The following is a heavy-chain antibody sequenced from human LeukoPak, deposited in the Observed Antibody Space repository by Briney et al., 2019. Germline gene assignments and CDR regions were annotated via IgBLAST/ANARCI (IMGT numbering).Heavy chain of an antibody. J-gene: IGHJ6*02. CDR3: ARDGARDSSWYEGRLYYYCGMDV. CDR1: GFTFSSYS. CDR2: ISSSSSYI. D-gene: IGHD6-13*01. V-gene: IGHV3-21*01. Sequence: GGSLRLSCAASGFTFSSYSMNWVRQAPGKGLEWVSSISSSSSYIYYADSVKGRFTISRDNAKNSLYLQMNSLRAEDTAVYYCARDGARDSSWYEGRLYYYCGMDVWGQGTTVTVSS.